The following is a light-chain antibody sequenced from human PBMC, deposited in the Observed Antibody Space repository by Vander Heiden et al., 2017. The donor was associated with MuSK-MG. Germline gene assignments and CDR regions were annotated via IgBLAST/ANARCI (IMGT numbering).Light chain of an antibody. J-gene: IGLJ2*01. CDR2: RNN. Sequence: QSVLTQPPSASGTPGQRVTISCSASSPHLGSNYAYWYPPLPGTAPNLLIYRNNQRHSGVLDRFSGSKSGTSASLAISGLRSEDEADYYCAAWDNSRSGHVVFGGGTKLTVL. CDR3: AAWDNSRSGHVV. V-gene: IGLV1-47*01. CDR1: SPHLGSNY.